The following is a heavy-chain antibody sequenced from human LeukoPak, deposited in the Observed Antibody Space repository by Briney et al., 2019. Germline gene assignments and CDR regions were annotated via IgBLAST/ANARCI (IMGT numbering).Heavy chain of an antibody. J-gene: IGHJ4*02. CDR1: EFDFFSYG. CDR2: IRHDEIKK. D-gene: IGHD3-3*01. CDR3: ARLTIYDDTDY. V-gene: IGHV3-33*08. Sequence: GGSLRLSCVASEFDFFSYGMQWVRQAPGKGLEWVAFIRHDEIKKYHDDSVKGRFTISRDNAKNSLFLHMNSLRVEDTAVYYCARLTIYDDTDYWGQGTLVTVSS.